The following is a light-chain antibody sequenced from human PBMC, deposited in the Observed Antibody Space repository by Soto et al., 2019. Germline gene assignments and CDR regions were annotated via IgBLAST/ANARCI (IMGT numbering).Light chain of an antibody. Sequence: QSALTQPPSASGSPGQSVTISCTGTSSDVGAYNYVSWYQHHPGKAPKLMVYEVNKRPSGVPDRFSGPKSGNTASLTVSGLQADDEADYYCTSHSGTINFPYIFGTGTKLTVL. CDR2: EVN. J-gene: IGLJ1*01. V-gene: IGLV2-8*01. CDR3: TSHSGTINFPYI. CDR1: SSDVGAYNY.